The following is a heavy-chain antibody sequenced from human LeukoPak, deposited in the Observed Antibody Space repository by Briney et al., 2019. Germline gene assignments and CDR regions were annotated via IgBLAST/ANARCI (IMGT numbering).Heavy chain of an antibody. V-gene: IGHV4-39*01. CDR3: ASIHHITH. D-gene: IGHD3-10*01. Sequence: SETLSLTCTVSGGSISSSSYYWGWIRQPPGKGLEWIGSIYYSGSTYYNPSLKSRVTISVDTSKNQFSLKLSSVTAADTAVYYCASIHHITHWGQGTLVTVSS. CDR2: IYYSGST. J-gene: IGHJ4*02. CDR1: GGSISSSSYY.